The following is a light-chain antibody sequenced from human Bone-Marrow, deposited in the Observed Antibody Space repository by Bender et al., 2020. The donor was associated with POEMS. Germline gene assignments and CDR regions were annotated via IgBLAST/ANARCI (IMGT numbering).Light chain of an antibody. CDR2: DVN. CDR3: CSFAASRILV. Sequence: QSALTQPASVSGSPGQSITISCTGTSGDVGGFQSVSWYQHHPGTAPKLIIYDVNNRPSGVSNRFSGSKSGNTASLTISGLRPDDEAEYYCCSFAASRILVFGGGTKLTVL. J-gene: IGLJ3*02. V-gene: IGLV2-14*03. CDR1: SGDVGGFQS.